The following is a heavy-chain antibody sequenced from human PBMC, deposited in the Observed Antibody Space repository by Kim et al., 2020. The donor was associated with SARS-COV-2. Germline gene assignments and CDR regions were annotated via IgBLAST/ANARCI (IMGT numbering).Heavy chain of an antibody. Sequence: YEQKCQGRVTMTEDTSTDTAYLELSSLRSEDTAVYYCATLAVAGTYYFDYWGQGTLVTVSS. D-gene: IGHD6-19*01. CDR3: ATLAVAGTYYFDY. J-gene: IGHJ4*02. V-gene: IGHV1-24*01.